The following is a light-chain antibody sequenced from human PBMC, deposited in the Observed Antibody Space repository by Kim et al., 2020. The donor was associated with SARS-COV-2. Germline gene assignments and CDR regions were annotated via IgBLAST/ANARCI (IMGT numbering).Light chain of an antibody. J-gene: IGLJ2*01. CDR3: QAWDSSTAVV. V-gene: IGLV3-1*01. Sequence: SYELTQPPSVSVSPGQTASITCSGDKLGDRYVSWYQQKPGQSPVLVIFQDNKRPSGIPERFSGSNSGNTATLTISGTQPMDEADYYCQAWDSSTAVVFGGGTQLTVL. CDR1: KLGDRY. CDR2: QDN.